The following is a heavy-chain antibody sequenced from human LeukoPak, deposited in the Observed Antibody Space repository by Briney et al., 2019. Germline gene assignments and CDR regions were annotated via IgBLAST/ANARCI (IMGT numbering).Heavy chain of an antibody. CDR1: GGSFSGYY. CDR2: INHSGST. J-gene: IGHJ5*02. CDR3: AKDPVHFWSGYPNWFDP. D-gene: IGHD3-3*02. Sequence: PSETLSLTCAVYGGSFSGYYWSWIRQPPGKGLEWIGEINHSGSTNYNPSLKSRVTISVDTSKNQFSLKLSSVTAADTAVYYCAKDPVHFWSGYPNWFDPWGQGTLVTVSS. V-gene: IGHV4-34*01.